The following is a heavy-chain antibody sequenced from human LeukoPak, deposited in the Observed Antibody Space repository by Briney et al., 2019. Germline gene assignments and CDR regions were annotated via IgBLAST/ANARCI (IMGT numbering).Heavy chain of an antibody. V-gene: IGHV3-23*01. J-gene: IGHJ2*01. CDR1: GFTFSSYA. CDR2: ISGSGGST. Sequence: GGSLRLSCAASGFTFSSYAMSRVRQAPGKGLEWVSAISGSGGSTYYADSVKGRFTISRDNSKNTLYLQMNSLRAEDTAVYYCAKRLRDGYSAWYFDLWGRGTLVTVSS. CDR3: AKRLRDGYSAWYFDL. D-gene: IGHD5-24*01.